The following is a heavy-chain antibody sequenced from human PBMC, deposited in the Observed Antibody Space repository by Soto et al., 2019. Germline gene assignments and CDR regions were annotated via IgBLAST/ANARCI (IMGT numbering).Heavy chain of an antibody. J-gene: IGHJ3*02. CDR3: ARKIATYYYDSSGYYPAHDAFDI. V-gene: IGHV3-23*01. CDR1: GFTFSSYA. D-gene: IGHD3-22*01. Sequence: GGSLRLSCAASGFTFSSYAMSWVRQAPGKGLEWVSAISGSGGSTYYADSVKGRFTISRDNSKNTLYLQMNSLRAEDTAVYYCARKIATYYYDSSGYYPAHDAFDIWGQGTMVTVSS. CDR2: ISGSGGST.